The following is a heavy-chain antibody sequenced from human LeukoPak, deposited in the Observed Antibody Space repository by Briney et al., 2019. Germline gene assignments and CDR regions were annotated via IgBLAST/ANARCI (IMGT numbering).Heavy chain of an antibody. CDR1: GGTFSSYA. D-gene: IGHD6-13*01. J-gene: IGHJ6*03. Sequence: SVKVSCKASGGTFSSYAISWVRQAPGQGLEWMGGITPIFGTANYAQKFQGRVTITTDESTSTAYMELSSLRSEDTAVYYCAAATAGVNYYYYYMDVWGKGTTVTVSS. V-gene: IGHV1-69*05. CDR3: AAATAGVNYYYYYMDV. CDR2: ITPIFGTA.